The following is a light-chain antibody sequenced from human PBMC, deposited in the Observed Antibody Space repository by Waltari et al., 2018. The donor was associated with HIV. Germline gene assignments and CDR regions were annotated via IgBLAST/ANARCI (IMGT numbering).Light chain of an antibody. CDR1: SSDVGGYNY. CDR2: DVN. V-gene: IGLV2-11*01. Sequence: QSALTQPRSMSGSPGQSVTISCTGTSSDVGGYNYVSWYQQHPGKAPKLMIFDVNKRHAGVPDRFSGSKSGNTASLTISGLQAEDEADYYCCSYADNYTWVFGGGTKLTVL. J-gene: IGLJ3*02. CDR3: CSYADNYTWV.